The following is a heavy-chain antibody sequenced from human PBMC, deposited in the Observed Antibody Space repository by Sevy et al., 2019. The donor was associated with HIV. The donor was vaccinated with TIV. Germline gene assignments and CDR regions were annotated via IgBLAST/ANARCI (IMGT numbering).Heavy chain of an antibody. CDR3: TRDGGAFDNGFDP. V-gene: IGHV3-48*03. CDR1: GFTFSSYD. J-gene: IGHJ5*02. D-gene: IGHD2-8*01. CDR2: ISSSGSSI. Sequence: GGSLRLSCTASGFTFSSYDMNWVRQAPGKGLEWVSKISSSGSSIYYADSMKGRFTISRDNVKNSLNLQMNSLRAEDTAVYYCTRDGGAFDNGFDPWGQGTLVTVSS.